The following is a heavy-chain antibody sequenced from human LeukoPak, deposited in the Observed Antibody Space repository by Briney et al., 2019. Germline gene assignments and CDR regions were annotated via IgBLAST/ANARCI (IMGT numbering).Heavy chain of an antibody. Sequence: PGGSLRLSCAASGFTFSSYAMHWVRQAPGKGLEWVAVISYDESNKYYADSVKGRFTISRDNSKNTLYLQMNSLRAEDTAVYYCARDIFENVAAAGMVFDYWGQGTLVTVSS. J-gene: IGHJ4*02. D-gene: IGHD6-13*01. V-gene: IGHV3-30*04. CDR2: ISYDESNK. CDR3: ARDIFENVAAAGMVFDY. CDR1: GFTFSSYA.